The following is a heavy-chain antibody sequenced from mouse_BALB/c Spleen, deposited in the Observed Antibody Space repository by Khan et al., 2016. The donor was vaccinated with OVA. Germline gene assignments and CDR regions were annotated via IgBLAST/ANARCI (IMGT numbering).Heavy chain of an antibody. CDR1: GYTFSSYW. D-gene: IGHD1-1*01. J-gene: IGHJ3*01. V-gene: IGHV1-9*01. CDR2: ILPGSGRN. Sequence: QVQLKESGAELMKPGASVKISCKATGYTFSSYWIEWVKQRPGHGLEWIGEILPGSGRNNYNEKFKGKATFTADTSSNTAYMQLSSLTSEDSAVDYCARGNYYGSSSWFGYWGQGTLVTVSA. CDR3: ARGNYYGSSSWFGY.